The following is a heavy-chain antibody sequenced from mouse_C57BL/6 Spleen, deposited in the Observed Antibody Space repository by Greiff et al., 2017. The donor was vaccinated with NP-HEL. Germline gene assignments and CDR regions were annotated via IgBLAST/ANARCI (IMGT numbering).Heavy chain of an antibody. J-gene: IGHJ3*01. CDR1: GYTFTSYW. V-gene: IGHV1-69*01. CDR2: IDPSDSYT. Sequence: VQLQQPGAELVMPGASVKLSCKASGYTFTSYWMHWVKQRPGQGLEWIGEIDPSDSYTNYNQKFKGKSTLTVDKSSSTAYMQLSSLTSEDSAVYYCARGTTVVAPGFAYWGQGTLVTVSA. CDR3: ARGTTVVAPGFAY. D-gene: IGHD1-1*01.